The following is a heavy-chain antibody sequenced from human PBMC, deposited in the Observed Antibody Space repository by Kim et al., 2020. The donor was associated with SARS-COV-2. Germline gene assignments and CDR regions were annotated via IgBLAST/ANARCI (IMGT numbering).Heavy chain of an antibody. CDR3: ARDGGDCSGGSCYPYYYYYGMDV. Sequence: GGSLRLSCAASGFTFSSYGMHWVRQAPGKGLEWVAVIWYDGSNKYYADSVKGRFTISRDNSKNTLYLQMNSLRAEDTAVYYCARDGGDCSGGSCYPYYYYYGMDVWGQGTTVTVSS. CDR1: GFTFSSYG. D-gene: IGHD2-15*01. V-gene: IGHV3-33*01. J-gene: IGHJ6*02. CDR2: IWYDGSNK.